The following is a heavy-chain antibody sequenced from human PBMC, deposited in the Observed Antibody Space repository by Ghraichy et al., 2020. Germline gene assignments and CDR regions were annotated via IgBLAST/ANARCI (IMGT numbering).Heavy chain of an antibody. V-gene: IGHV3-7*01. Sequence: GGSLRLSCAASGFTFSSHWMTWVRQAPGKRLEWVANIKQDGSEKFYVDSVNGRFTISRDNTRSSLFLRMDTLRAEDTAVYHCARGFSGYTSGWYGHWGPGTMVTVSS. CDR2: IKQDGSEK. D-gene: IGHD6-19*01. CDR1: GFTFSSHW. J-gene: IGHJ5*02. CDR3: ARGFSGYTSGWYGH.